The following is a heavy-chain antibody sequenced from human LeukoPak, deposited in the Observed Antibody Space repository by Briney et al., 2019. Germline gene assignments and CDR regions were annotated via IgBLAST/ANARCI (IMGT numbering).Heavy chain of an antibody. CDR3: AKYVVGSSSPDFDY. CDR1: GFTFSSYG. D-gene: IGHD6-6*01. CDR2: IWYDGSNK. Sequence: PGGSLTLSCAASGFTFSSYGMHWVRQAPGKGLEWVAVIWYDGSNKYYADSVKGRFTISRDNSKNTLYLQMNSLRAEDTAVYYCAKYVVGSSSPDFDYWGQGTLVTVSS. V-gene: IGHV3-33*06. J-gene: IGHJ4*02.